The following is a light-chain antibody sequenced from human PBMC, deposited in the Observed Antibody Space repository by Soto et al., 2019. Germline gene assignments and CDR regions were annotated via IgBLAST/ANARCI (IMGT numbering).Light chain of an antibody. CDR2: GAS. Sequence: PPGNPYLSAGERATLSCRASQIIDSRYLGWYQQKPAQAPRLLIYGASSRATGIPDRFSGSGSGTDFTLTISSLEPEDFALYYCQHRANWPLTFGGGTKVDI. V-gene: IGKV3D-20*02. J-gene: IGKJ4*01. CDR1: QIIDSRY. CDR3: QHRANWPLT.